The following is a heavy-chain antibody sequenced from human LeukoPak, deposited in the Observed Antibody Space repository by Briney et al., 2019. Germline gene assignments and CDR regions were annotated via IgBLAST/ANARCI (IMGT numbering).Heavy chain of an antibody. V-gene: IGHV3-23*01. CDR3: AKVPSSSWYRQDFDY. CDR2: ISGSGGST. CDR1: GFTFSSYA. D-gene: IGHD6-13*01. Sequence: GGSLRLSCAASGFTFSSYAMSWVRQAPGKGLEWVSAISGSGGSTYYADSVKGRFTISRDNSKNTLYLQMNSLRAEDTAVYYCAKVPSSSWYRQDFDYWGRGTLVTVSS. J-gene: IGHJ4*02.